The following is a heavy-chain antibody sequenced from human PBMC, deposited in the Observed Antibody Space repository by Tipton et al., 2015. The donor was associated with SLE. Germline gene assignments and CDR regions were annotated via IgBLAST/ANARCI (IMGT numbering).Heavy chain of an antibody. CDR2: IYTSGST. D-gene: IGHD1-1*01. J-gene: IGHJ4*02. Sequence: TLSLTCTVSDGSISSYYWSWIRQPAGKGLEWIGRIYTSGSTNYNPSLKSRVTMSVDTSKNQFSLKLSSVTAADTAVYYCASSTGTTNLFDYWGQGTLVTVSS. CDR1: DGSISSYY. CDR3: ASSTGTTNLFDY. V-gene: IGHV4-4*07.